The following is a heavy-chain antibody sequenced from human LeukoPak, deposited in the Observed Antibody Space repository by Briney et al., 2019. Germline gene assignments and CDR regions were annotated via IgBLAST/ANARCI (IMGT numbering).Heavy chain of an antibody. CDR1: GFTFSTYA. Sequence: GGSLRLSCAASGFTFSTYAMAWVRQAPGRGLEWVSVIGPAGGDIRYADSVKGRFTISRDNFENTLFLQMNSLRADDTAVYYCAKYCGGDCFRNFDSWGQGTLVTVSS. V-gene: IGHV3-23*01. D-gene: IGHD2-21*02. CDR2: IGPAGGDI. CDR3: AKYCGGDCFRNFDS. J-gene: IGHJ4*02.